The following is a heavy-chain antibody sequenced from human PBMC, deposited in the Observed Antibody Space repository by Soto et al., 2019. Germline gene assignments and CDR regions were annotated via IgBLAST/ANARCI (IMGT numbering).Heavy chain of an antibody. CDR2: IYSAGNT. Sequence: SLRLSCAASGFTVSRNYMSWVRQAPGKGLEWISIIYSAGNTYYADSVKGRFTISRDNSKNTLYLQMNSLGAEDTAVYYCARDFVVGGTTINYYYGMDVWGKVPTVTV. V-gene: IGHV3-66*01. CDR3: ARDFVVGGTTINYYYGMDV. D-gene: IGHD1-26*01. J-gene: IGHJ6*04. CDR1: GFTVSRNY.